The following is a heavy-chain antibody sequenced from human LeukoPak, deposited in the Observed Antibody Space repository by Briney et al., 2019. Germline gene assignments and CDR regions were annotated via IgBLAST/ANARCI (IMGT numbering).Heavy chain of an antibody. CDR2: ITRDGSST. Sequence: GVSLRLSCAASGFTFSSSWMHWVRQAPGKGLVWVSRITRDGSSTTYADSVKGRFTTSRDNAKNTLYLQMDSLRDDDTAVYYCARDPGYESWSPFWGGMDVWGNGTTVIVPS. D-gene: IGHD3-16*01. CDR3: ARDPGYESWSPFWGGMDV. V-gene: IGHV3-74*01. CDR1: GFTFSSSW. J-gene: IGHJ6*04.